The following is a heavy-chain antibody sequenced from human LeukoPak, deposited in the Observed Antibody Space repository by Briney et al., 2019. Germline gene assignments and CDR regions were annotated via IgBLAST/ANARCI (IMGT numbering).Heavy chain of an antibody. CDR3: ARERGDIVAF. D-gene: IGHD2-15*01. CDR2: ISTSSSTI. J-gene: IGHJ6*02. Sequence: PGGSLRLSCAASGFTSSGYSINWVRQAPGKGLEWVSYISTSSSTIYYSDSVKGRFTISRDNARNSLYLQMNSLRAEDTAVYYCARERGDIVAFWGQGTTVTVSS. CDR1: GFTSSGYS. V-gene: IGHV3-48*04.